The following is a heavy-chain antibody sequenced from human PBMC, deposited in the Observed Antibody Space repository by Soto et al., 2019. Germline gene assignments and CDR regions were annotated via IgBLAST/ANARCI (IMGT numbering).Heavy chain of an antibody. Sequence: PGGSLRLSCAASGFTFSSYAMHWVRQAPGKGLEWVAVISYDGSNKYYADSVKGRFTISRDNSKNTLYLQMNSLRAEDTAVYYCAREVWGYQAQGTHEWYSYAIEVWGQGTTVHVS. CDR3: AREVWGYQAQGTHEWYSYAIEV. J-gene: IGHJ6*02. D-gene: IGHD2-2*01. CDR2: ISYDGSNK. V-gene: IGHV3-30-3*01. CDR1: GFTFSSYA.